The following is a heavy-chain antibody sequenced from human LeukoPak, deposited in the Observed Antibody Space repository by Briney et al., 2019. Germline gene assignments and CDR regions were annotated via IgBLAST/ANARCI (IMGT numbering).Heavy chain of an antibody. V-gene: IGHV4-61*02. CDR3: ARETRSGGSLLRGNWFDP. CDR1: GGSISSGSYY. Sequence: SETLSLTCTVSGGSISSGSYYWTWLRQPAGKGLEWIGRIYTSGSTNYNPSLKSRVTISVDTSKNQFSLKLSSGTAADTAVYYCARETRSGGSLLRGNWFDPWGQGTLVTVSS. D-gene: IGHD2-15*01. CDR2: IYTSGST. J-gene: IGHJ5*02.